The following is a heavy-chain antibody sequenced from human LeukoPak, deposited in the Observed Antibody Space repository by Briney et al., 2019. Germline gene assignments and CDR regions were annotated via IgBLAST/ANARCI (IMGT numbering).Heavy chain of an antibody. CDR2: IYYSGST. J-gene: IGHJ6*02. V-gene: IGHV4-59*01. Sequence: SETMSLTCTGSGGSISSYYWSWLRQPPVKGLEWIGYIYYSGSTNYNPSLKSRVTISVDTSKNQFSLKLSSVTAADTAVYYCARVSGYYDSSGYYNYYGMDVWGQGTTVTVSS. CDR3: ARVSGYYDSSGYYNYYGMDV. D-gene: IGHD3-22*01. CDR1: GGSISSYY.